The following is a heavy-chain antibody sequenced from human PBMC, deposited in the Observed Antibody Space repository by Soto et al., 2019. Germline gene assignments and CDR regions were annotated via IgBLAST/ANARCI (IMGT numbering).Heavy chain of an antibody. CDR1: GGTFSSYA. J-gene: IGHJ4*02. D-gene: IGHD3-16*02. Sequence: QVQLVQSGAEVKKPGSSVKVSCKASGGTFSSYAISWVRQAPGQGLEWMGGIIPIFGTANYAQKFQDRVTITADESTSTAYMELSSLRSEDTAVYYCARVRPHYDYVWGSYRSFDYWGQGTLVTVSS. V-gene: IGHV1-69*01. CDR2: IIPIFGTA. CDR3: ARVRPHYDYVWGSYRSFDY.